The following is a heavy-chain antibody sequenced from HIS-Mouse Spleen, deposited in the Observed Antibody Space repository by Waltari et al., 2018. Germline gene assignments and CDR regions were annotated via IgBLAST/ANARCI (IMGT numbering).Heavy chain of an antibody. CDR1: SFPFRNAL. D-gene: IGHD5-12*01. V-gene: IGHV3-15*01. CDR3: TTDPNSGYPDY. CDR2: IKSKTDGGTT. J-gene: IGHJ4*02. Sequence: EVQLVASGGGLVKPGGSLRLSCEASSFPFRNALMLCVRPAPGKGLEWVGRIKSKTDGGTTDYAAPVKGRFTISRDDSKNTLYLQMNSLKTEDTAVYYCTTDPNSGYPDYWGQGTLVTVSS.